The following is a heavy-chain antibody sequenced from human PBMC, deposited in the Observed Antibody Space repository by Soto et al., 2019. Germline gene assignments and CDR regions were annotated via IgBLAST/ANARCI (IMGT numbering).Heavy chain of an antibody. Sequence: SETLSLSCTVSGGSISSSSYYWGWIRQPPGKGLEWMGSIYYSGSTYYNPSLKSRVTISVDTSASTAYMELSSLRSGDTAVYYCARVKQSYYGSGSYSPFDYWGQGTLVTVSS. CDR2: IYYSGST. CDR1: GGSISSSSYY. CDR3: ARVKQSYYGSGSYSPFDY. J-gene: IGHJ4*02. V-gene: IGHV4-39*02. D-gene: IGHD3-10*01.